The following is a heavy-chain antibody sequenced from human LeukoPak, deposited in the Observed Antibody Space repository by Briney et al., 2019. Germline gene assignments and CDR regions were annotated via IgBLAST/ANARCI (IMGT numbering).Heavy chain of an antibody. CDR3: ARAYSNGDYFDY. D-gene: IGHD5-12*01. V-gene: IGHV4-34*01. CDR1: GGSFSGYY. J-gene: IGHJ4*02. Sequence: SETLSPTCAVYGGSFSGYYWSWIRQPPGKGLEWIGEINHSGSTNYNPSLKSRVTISVDTSKNQFSLKLSSVTAADTAVYYCARAYSNGDYFDYWGQGTLVTVSS. CDR2: INHSGST.